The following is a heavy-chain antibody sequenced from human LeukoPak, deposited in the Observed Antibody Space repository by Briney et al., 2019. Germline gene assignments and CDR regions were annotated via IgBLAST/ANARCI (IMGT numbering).Heavy chain of an antibody. V-gene: IGHV4-34*01. CDR1: GGSFSGYY. D-gene: IGHD6-19*01. CDR2: INHSGST. CDR3: ARGVSSGWALYYFDY. J-gene: IGHJ4*02. Sequence: PSETLSLTCAVYGGSFSGYYWSWIRQPPGKGLEWIGEINHSGSTNYNPSLMSRVTISVDTSKNQFSLKLSSVTAADTAVYYCARGVSSGWALYYFDYWGQGTLVTVSS.